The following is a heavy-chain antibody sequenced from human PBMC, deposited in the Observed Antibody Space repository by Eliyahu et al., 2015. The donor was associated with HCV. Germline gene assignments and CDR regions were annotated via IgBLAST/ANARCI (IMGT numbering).Heavy chain of an antibody. J-gene: IGHJ4*02. D-gene: IGHD6-13*01. CDR2: IKSKTDGGTT. V-gene: IGHV3-15*07. CDR1: GFTFSTAW. CDR3: TTEGVIAAAGPFDY. Sequence: EVQLVESGGGLVKPGGSLRLSCAASGFTFSTAWMNWVRQAPGKGLEWVGRIKSKTDGGTTDYAAPVKGRFTISRDDSKNTLYLQMNSLKTEDTAVYYCTTEGVIAAAGPFDYWGQGTLVTVSS.